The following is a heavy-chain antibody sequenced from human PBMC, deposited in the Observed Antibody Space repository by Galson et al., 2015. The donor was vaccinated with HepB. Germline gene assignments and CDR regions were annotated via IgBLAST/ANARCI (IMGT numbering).Heavy chain of an antibody. CDR1: GFTFSSYG. D-gene: IGHD6-13*01. J-gene: IGHJ6*02. CDR2: IWYDGSNK. Sequence: SLRLSCAASGFTFSSYGMHWVRQAPGKGLEWVAVIWYDGSNKYYADSVKGRFTISRDNSKNTLYLQMNSLRAEDTAVYYCARGELAAAPLIYYYYGMDVWGQGTTVTVSS. V-gene: IGHV3-33*01. CDR3: ARGELAAAPLIYYYYGMDV.